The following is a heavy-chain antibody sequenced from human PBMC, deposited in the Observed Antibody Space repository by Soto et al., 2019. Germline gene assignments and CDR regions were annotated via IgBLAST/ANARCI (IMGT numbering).Heavy chain of an antibody. D-gene: IGHD2-2*01. CDR1: GGSISSGGYY. CDR2: IYYSGST. CDR3: ARAAWVRKDYCYGMDV. Sequence: SETLSLTCTVSGGSISSGGYYWSWIRQHPGKGLEWIGYIYYSGSTYYNPSLKSRVTISVDTSKNQFSLKLSSVAAADTAVYYCARAAWVRKDYCYGMDVWGQGTMVTVSS. J-gene: IGHJ6*02. V-gene: IGHV4-31*03.